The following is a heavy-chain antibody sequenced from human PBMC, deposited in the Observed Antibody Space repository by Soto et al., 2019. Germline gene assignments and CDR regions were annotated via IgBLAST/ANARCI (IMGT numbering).Heavy chain of an antibody. J-gene: IGHJ4*01. CDR1: GFTFSSYT. V-gene: IGHV3-33*01. D-gene: IGHD4-17*01. CDR2: MWYDGSHA. CDR3: ARGGDTVTTTRYFDY. Sequence: VGSLRLSCTTSGFTFSSYTMHWVRQAPGKGPEWVALMWYDGSHAEYLESVKGRFTISRDNSKSTLYLQMNSLRVEDTALFYCARGGDTVTTTRYFDYWGQGTLVTVSS.